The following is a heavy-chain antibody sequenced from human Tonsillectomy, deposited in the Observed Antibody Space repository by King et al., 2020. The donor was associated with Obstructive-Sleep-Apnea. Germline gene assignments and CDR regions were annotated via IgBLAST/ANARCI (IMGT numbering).Heavy chain of an antibody. Sequence: VQLVESGGGVAQPGGSLRLSCTASGFTFFGHGMHWVRQAPGKGLEWVAVISYDGSNSYYADSVKGRFTISRDNSKNTLDLQMNSLRAEDTAVYLCAKVRKDGVWFGESSGFDSWGQGALVTVSS. CDR3: AKVRKDGVWFGESSGFDS. D-gene: IGHD3-10*01. V-gene: IGHV3-30*18. J-gene: IGHJ4*02. CDR1: GFTFFGHG. CDR2: ISYDGSNS.